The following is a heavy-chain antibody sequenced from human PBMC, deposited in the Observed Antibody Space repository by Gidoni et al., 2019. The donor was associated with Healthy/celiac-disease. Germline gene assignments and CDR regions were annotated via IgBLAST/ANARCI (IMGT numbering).Heavy chain of an antibody. J-gene: IGHJ6*03. CDR3: ARGLGGSGWEKLRLYYYYYMDV. CDR1: GGSFSGYY. D-gene: IGHD6-19*01. V-gene: IGHV4-34*01. Sequence: QVQLQQWGAGLLKPSETLSLTCAVYGGSFSGYYWSWIRQPPGKGLEWIGEINHSGSTNYNPSLKSRVTISVDTSKNQFSLKLSSVTAADTAVYYCARGLGGSGWEKLRLYYYYYMDVWGKGTTVTVSS. CDR2: INHSGST.